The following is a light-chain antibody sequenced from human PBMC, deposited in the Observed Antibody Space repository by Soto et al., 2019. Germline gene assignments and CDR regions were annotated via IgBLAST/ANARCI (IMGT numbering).Light chain of an antibody. CDR3: QHSYRTPQT. V-gene: IGKV1-39*01. Sequence: DIQMTQSPSSLSASVGDRVTITCRASQTINSYLNWYQQKLGKAPKLLIYAASSLQRGVPSRFSGSGSGTDFTLTSSGLQPEDFATYYCQHSYRTPQTFGQGTKVDIK. CDR1: QTINSY. CDR2: AAS. J-gene: IGKJ1*01.